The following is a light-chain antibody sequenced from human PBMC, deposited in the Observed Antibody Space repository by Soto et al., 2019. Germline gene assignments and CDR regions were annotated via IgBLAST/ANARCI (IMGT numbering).Light chain of an antibody. J-gene: IGKJ1*01. CDR1: QSISSW. CDR2: AAS. CDR3: QQYGSSLRT. V-gene: IGKV1-5*02. Sequence: ETQMTPSTSTISASVVYILPIIFLASQSISSWLAWYQQKPGKAPKLLIYAASSLQSGVPSRFSGSGSGTDFTLTISRLEPEDFAVYYCQQYGSSLRTFGQGNTVDIK.